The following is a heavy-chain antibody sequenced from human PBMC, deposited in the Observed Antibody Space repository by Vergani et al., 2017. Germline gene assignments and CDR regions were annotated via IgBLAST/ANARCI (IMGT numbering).Heavy chain of an antibody. CDR2: IIPIFGTA. CDR3: ARDRIRGGGAYCGGDFYRVEGWFDP. D-gene: IGHD2-21*01. Sequence: QVQLVQSGAEVKKPGSSVKVSCKASGGTFSSYAISWVRQAPGQGLEWMGGIIPIFGTANYAQKFQGRVTITADESTSTAYMELSSLRSEDTAVYYWARDRIRGGGAYCGGDFYRVEGWFDPWGQGTLVTVSS. CDR1: GGTFSSYA. J-gene: IGHJ5*02. V-gene: IGHV1-69*01.